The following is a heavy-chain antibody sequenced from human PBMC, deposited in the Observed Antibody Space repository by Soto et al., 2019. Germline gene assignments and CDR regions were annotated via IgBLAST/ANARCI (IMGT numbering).Heavy chain of an antibody. J-gene: IGHJ6*02. CDR1: GDTFTSYG. V-gene: IGHV1-18*01. CDR3: ARRGATAYYYYGMDV. CDR2: ISAYNGNT. D-gene: IGHD1-26*01. Sequence: GASVKVSCKASGDTFTSYGISWVRQAPGQGLEWMGWISAYNGNTNYAQKLQGRVTMTTDTSTSTAYMELRSLRSDDTAVYYCARRGATAYYYYGMDVWGQGTTVTVSS.